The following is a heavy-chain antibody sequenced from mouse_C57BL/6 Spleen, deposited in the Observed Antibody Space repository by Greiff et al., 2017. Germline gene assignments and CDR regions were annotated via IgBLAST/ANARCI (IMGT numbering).Heavy chain of an antibody. CDR3: ARHGEDSSGFYYAMDY. V-gene: IGHV5-6*01. CDR2: ISSGGSYT. Sequence: EVHLVESGGDLVKPGGSLKLSCAASGFTFSSYGMSWVRQTPDKRLEWVATISSGGSYTYYPDSVKGRFTISRDNAKNTLYLQMSSLKSEDTAMYYCARHGEDSSGFYYAMDYWGQGTSVTVSS. D-gene: IGHD3-2*02. CDR1: GFTFSSYG. J-gene: IGHJ4*01.